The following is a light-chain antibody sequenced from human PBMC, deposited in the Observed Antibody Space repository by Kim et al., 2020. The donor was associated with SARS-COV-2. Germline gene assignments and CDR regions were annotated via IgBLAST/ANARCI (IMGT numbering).Light chain of an antibody. J-gene: IGKJ4*01. CDR3: QQHGNAPLT. Sequence: EIVLTQSPGTLSLSPGERATLSCRASQSVSSSYLAWYQHKPGQAPRLLIYGASSRAAGIPDRFRGSGSGTDFTLTISRLEPEDFAVYYCQQHGNAPLTFGGGTKLEI. CDR2: GAS. CDR1: QSVSSSY. V-gene: IGKV3-20*01.